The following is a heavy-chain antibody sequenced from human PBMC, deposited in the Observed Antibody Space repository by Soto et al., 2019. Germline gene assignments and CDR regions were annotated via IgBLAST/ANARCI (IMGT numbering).Heavy chain of an antibody. V-gene: IGHV6-1*01. J-gene: IGHJ6*02. CDR3: AREPVVAAPGYCYYYGMDV. CDR2: TYYRSKWYN. Sequence: PSQTLSLTCAISGDSVSSNSAAWNWIRQSPSRGLEWLGRTYYRSKWYNDYAVSVKSRITINPDTSKNQFSLQLNSVTPEDTAVYYCAREPVVAAPGYCYYYGMDVWGQGTTVTVSS. CDR1: GDSVSSNSAA. D-gene: IGHD2-15*01.